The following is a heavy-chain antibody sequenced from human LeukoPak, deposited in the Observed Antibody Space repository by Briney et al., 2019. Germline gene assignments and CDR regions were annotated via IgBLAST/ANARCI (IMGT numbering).Heavy chain of an antibody. D-gene: IGHD7-27*01. V-gene: IGHV1-69*05. Sequence: ASVKVSCKASGGTFSSYAISWVRQAPGQGLEWMGGIIPIFGTANYAQKFQGRVTMTRSTSMSTAYMELSSLRSEDTAVYYCARGPPNWGYDYWGQETLVTVSS. CDR3: ARGPPNWGYDY. J-gene: IGHJ4*02. CDR2: IIPIFGTA. CDR1: GGTFSSYA.